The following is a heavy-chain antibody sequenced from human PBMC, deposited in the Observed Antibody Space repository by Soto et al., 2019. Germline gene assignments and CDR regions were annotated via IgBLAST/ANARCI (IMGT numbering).Heavy chain of an antibody. Sequence: PSETLSLTCTVSGGSISNGGYYWTWIRQHPWKGLEWIGYIYYSGSTYYNPSLKSRVTISVDTSKNQFSLKLTSVTAADTAVYYCARDVTDFWSGHEGMDVWGQGXTVTVYS. CDR1: GGSISNGGYY. CDR3: ARDVTDFWSGHEGMDV. D-gene: IGHD3-3*01. J-gene: IGHJ6*02. CDR2: IYYSGST. V-gene: IGHV4-31*03.